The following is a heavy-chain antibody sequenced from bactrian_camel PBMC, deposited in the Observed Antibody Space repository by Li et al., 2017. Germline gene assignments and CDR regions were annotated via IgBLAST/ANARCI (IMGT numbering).Heavy chain of an antibody. D-gene: IGHD6*01. J-gene: IGHJ4*01. CDR2: ISRDGAST. CDR1: GFTFSDYA. Sequence: DVQLVESGGGLVQPGGSLRLSCAASGFTFSDYAMSWVRQAPGKEFEWVAGISRDGASTTYADSVKGRFTISSDHAKNTVYLQLDRLTTEDTAMYYCGTGRAGRGEWRGQGTQVTVS. V-gene: IGHV3S40*01.